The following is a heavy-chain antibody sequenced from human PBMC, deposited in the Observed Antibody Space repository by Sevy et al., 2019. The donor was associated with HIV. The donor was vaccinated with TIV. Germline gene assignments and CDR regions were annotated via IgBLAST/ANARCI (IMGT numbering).Heavy chain of an antibody. D-gene: IGHD6-13*01. J-gene: IGHJ4*02. CDR3: ARDRRAGYSSNWYRDFDY. CDR2: ISHDGFNQ. Sequence: GGSLRLSCAASGFTFSDYAMHWVRQAPGKGLEWVAVISHDGFNQYYADSVKGRLTISRDSSNTTLYLEMHSLRAEDTALYYCARDRRAGYSSNWYRDFDYWGQGTLVTVSS. CDR1: GFTFSDYA. V-gene: IGHV3-30*04.